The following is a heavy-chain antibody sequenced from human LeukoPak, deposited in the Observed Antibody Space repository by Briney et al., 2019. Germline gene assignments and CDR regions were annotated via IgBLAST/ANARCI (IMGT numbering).Heavy chain of an antibody. D-gene: IGHD1-7*01. CDR2: INPNSGGT. J-gene: IGHJ5*02. Sequence: ASVKVSCKASGYTFTGYYMHWVRQAPGQGLEGMGRINPNSGGTNYAQKFQGRVTMTRDTSISTAYMELSRLRSDDTAVYYCATRITGTTYFLVGFDPWGQGTLVTVSS. CDR3: ATRITGTTYFLVGFDP. CDR1: GYTFTGYY. V-gene: IGHV1-2*06.